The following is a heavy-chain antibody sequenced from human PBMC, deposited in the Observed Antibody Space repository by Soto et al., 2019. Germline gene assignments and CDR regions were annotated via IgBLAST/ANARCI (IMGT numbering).Heavy chain of an antibody. Sequence: GRSLRLSCAASGFTFSSYGMSWVRQAPGEGLEWVSGISGSGGSTYYADSVEGRFTISRDNSKNTLYLQMYSLRAEDTAVYYCAKTGPGSSYGYYFDSWGQGTLVTVSS. CDR3: AKTGPGSSYGYYFDS. J-gene: IGHJ4*02. CDR1: GFTFSSYG. D-gene: IGHD5-18*01. V-gene: IGHV3-23*01. CDR2: ISGSGGST.